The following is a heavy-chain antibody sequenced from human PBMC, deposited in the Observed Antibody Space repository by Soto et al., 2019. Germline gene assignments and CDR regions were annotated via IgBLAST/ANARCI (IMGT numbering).Heavy chain of an antibody. Sequence: SETLSLTCAVYGGSFSGYYWSWIRQPPGKGLEWTGQINYSGSTNYNPSLKSRVTVSVDTSKSQFSLKLSSVTAADMAVYYCARGPTITFIRDRVRFDPWGQGTLVTVSS. CDR3: ARGPTITFIRDRVRFDP. CDR1: GGSFSGYY. V-gene: IGHV4-34*01. CDR2: INYSGST. J-gene: IGHJ5*02. D-gene: IGHD3-10*01.